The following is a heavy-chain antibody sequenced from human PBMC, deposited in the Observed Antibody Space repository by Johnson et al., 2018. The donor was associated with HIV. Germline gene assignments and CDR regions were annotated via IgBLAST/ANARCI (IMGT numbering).Heavy chain of an antibody. CDR1: GFSFSDYY. Sequence: QVQLVESGGGLVKPGGSLRLSCAASGFSFSDYYMTWIRQAPGKGLEWVSYISSSGGTTYYADSLKGRFTISRDNAKNSLYLQMNSLRVEDTAVYYCARDGGRGDFDIWGQGTRVSVSS. J-gene: IGHJ3*02. V-gene: IGHV3-11*04. CDR3: ARDGGRGDFDI. D-gene: IGHD3-16*01. CDR2: ISSSGGTT.